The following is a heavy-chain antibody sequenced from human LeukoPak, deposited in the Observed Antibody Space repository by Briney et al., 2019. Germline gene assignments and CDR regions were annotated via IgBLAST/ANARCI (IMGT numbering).Heavy chain of an antibody. CDR1: GFTFRSYG. J-gene: IGHJ4*02. CDR2: IRYDGNSN. CDR3: AKSVYVFGDFWSGYYYYFDY. V-gene: IGHV3-30*02. D-gene: IGHD3-3*01. Sequence: GGSLRLSCAASGFTFRSYGMHWVRQAPGKGLEWVAFIRYDGNSNYYADSVKGRFTISRDNSKNTLYLQMNSLRAEDTAVYYCAKSVYVFGDFWSGYYYYFDYWGQGTLVTVSS.